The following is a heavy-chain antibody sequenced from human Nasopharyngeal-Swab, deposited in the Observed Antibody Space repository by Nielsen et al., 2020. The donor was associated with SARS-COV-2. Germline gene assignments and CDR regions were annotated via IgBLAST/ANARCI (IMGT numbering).Heavy chain of an antibody. J-gene: IGHJ4*02. CDR3: ARAPSSSWYSYDY. D-gene: IGHD6-13*01. CDR1: GFTFSSYA. Sequence: GESLKISCAASGFTFSSYAMHWVRQAPGKGLEWVAVISYDGSNKYYADSVKDRFTISRDNSKNTLYLQMNSLRAEDTAVYYCARAPSSSWYSYDYWGQCTLVTVSS. V-gene: IGHV3-30-3*01. CDR2: ISYDGSNK.